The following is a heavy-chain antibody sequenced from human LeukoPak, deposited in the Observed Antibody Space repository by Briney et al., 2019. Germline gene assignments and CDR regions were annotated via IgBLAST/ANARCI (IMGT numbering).Heavy chain of an antibody. J-gene: IGHJ3*02. Sequence: PGGSLRLSCAASGFTFSSYAMSWVRQAPGKGLKWVSAISGSGGSTYYADSVKGRFTISRDNSKNTLYLQMNSLRAEDTAVYYCAKARDGYNLIPDAFDIWGQGTMVTVSS. CDR1: GFTFSSYA. D-gene: IGHD5-24*01. CDR2: ISGSGGST. V-gene: IGHV3-23*01. CDR3: AKARDGYNLIPDAFDI.